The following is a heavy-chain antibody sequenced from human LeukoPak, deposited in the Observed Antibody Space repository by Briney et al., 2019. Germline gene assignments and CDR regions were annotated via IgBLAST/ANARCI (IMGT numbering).Heavy chain of an antibody. CDR2: IKQDGSEK. V-gene: IGHV3-7*01. Sequence: GGSLRLSCAASGFTFSSYWMSWVRQAPGKGLECVANIKQDGSEKYYVDSVKGRFTISRDNAKNSLYLQMNSLRAEDTAVYYCASRPYSSSWYPHYWGQGTLVTVSS. CDR1: GFTFSSYW. CDR3: ASRPYSSSWYPHY. J-gene: IGHJ4*02. D-gene: IGHD6-13*01.